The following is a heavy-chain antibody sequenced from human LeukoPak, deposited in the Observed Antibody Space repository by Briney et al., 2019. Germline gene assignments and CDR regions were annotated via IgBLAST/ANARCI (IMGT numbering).Heavy chain of an antibody. CDR3: ARDRRTSGGYCSSTSCYAARLDWFDP. D-gene: IGHD2-2*01. CDR1: GYTFTAYD. J-gene: IGHJ5*02. CDR2: IIPIFGTA. Sequence: GASVKVSCKASGYTFTAYDINWVRQAPGQGLEWMGGIIPIFGTANYAQKFQGRVTITADKSTSTAYMELSSLRSEDTAVYYCARDRRTSGGYCSSTSCYAARLDWFDPWGQGTLVTVSS. V-gene: IGHV1-69*06.